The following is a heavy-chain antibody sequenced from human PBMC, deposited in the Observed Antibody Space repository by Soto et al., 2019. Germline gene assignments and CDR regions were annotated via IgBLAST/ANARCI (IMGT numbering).Heavy chain of an antibody. CDR1: GYNFAGYW. J-gene: IGHJ4*02. CDR3: ARGGVSPRSFDY. Sequence: GESLKISCKGSGYNFAGYWIAWVRQMPGKGLELMGIIYPSDSDTRYRPSFQGQVTISADKSISSAYLQWSSLRASDTAMYYCARGGVSPRSFDYWGRGTPVTVSS. V-gene: IGHV5-51*01. D-gene: IGHD3-3*01. CDR2: IYPSDSDT.